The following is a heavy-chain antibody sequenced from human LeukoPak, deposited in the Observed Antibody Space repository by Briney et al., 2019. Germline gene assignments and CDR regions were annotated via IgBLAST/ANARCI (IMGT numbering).Heavy chain of an antibody. CDR2: INHSGST. D-gene: IGHD4-23*01. J-gene: IGHJ4*02. CDR1: GGSFSGYY. V-gene: IGHV4-34*01. CDR3: ARVKAVVTPWVFDY. Sequence: SETLSLTCAVYGGSFSGYYWSWIRQPPGKGLEWIGEINHSGSTNYNPSLKSRVTISVDTSKNQFSLKPSSVTAADTAVYFCARVKAVVTPWVFDYWGQGSLVTVSS.